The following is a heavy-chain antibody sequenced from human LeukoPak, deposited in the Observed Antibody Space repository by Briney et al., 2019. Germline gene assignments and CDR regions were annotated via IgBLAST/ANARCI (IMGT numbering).Heavy chain of an antibody. CDR3: AKGLRFLEWLFDDGFDI. D-gene: IGHD3-3*01. Sequence: QPGWSLRLSCAASEFTFDDYAMHWVRQAPGKGLEWVSGISWNSGNIGYADSVKGRFTISRDNAKNSLYLQMNSLRAEDTALYYCAKGLRFLEWLFDDGFDIWGQGTMVTVSS. J-gene: IGHJ3*02. CDR1: EFTFDDYA. V-gene: IGHV3-9*01. CDR2: ISWNSGNI.